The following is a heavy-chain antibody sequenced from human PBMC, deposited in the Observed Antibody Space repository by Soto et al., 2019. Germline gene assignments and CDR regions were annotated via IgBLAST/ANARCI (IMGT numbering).Heavy chain of an antibody. CDR2: IYYSGST. V-gene: IGHV4-59*08. Sequence: SETLSLTCTVSGGSISSYYWSWIRQPPGKGLEWIGYIYYSGSTNYNPSLKSRVTISVGTSKNQFSLKLSSVTAADTAVYYCARHPTYGDYVSYWGQGTLVTVSS. D-gene: IGHD4-17*01. CDR3: ARHPTYGDYVSY. J-gene: IGHJ4*02. CDR1: GGSISSYY.